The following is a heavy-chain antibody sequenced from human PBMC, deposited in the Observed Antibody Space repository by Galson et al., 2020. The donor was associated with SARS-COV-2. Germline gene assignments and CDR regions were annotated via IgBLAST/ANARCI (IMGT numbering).Heavy chain of an antibody. CDR1: GGSTSSSSYY. CDR2: IYYSGST. CDR3: ASESVDTAMVSYYYYGMDV. V-gene: IGHV4-39*01. Sequence: SEPLSLTCTVSGGSTSSSSYYWGWIRQPPGKGLEWIGNIYYSGSTYYNPSLKSRVTISVDTSKNQFSLKLSSVTAADTAVYYCASESVDTAMVSYYYYGMDVWGQGTTVTVSS. J-gene: IGHJ6*02. D-gene: IGHD5-18*01.